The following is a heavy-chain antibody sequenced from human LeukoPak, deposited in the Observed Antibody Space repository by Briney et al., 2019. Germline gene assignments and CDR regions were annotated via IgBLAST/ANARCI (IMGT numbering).Heavy chain of an antibody. V-gene: IGHV1-69*04. J-gene: IGHJ5*02. CDR1: GGTFSSYA. CDR3: AREGGSGSYFWFDP. D-gene: IGHD3-10*01. Sequence: SVKVSCKASGGTFSSYAISWVRQAPGQGLEWMGRIIPIFGIANYAQKFQGRVTITADKSTSTAYMELSSLRSEDTAVYYCAREGGSGSYFWFDPWGQGTLVTVSS. CDR2: IIPIFGIA.